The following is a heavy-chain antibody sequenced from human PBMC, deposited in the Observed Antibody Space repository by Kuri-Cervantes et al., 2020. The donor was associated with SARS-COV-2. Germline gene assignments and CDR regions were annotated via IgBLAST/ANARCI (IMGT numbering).Heavy chain of an antibody. CDR1: GGTFSSYT. CDR3: AGSYYDSSGDLDY. Sequence: SVKVSCKASGGTFSSYTISWVRQAPGQGLEWMGRIIPILGIANYAQKFQGRVTITADKSTSTAYMELSSLRSDDTAVYYCAGSYYDSSGDLDYWGQGTLVTVSS. D-gene: IGHD3-22*01. V-gene: IGHV1-69*02. J-gene: IGHJ4*02. CDR2: IIPILGIA.